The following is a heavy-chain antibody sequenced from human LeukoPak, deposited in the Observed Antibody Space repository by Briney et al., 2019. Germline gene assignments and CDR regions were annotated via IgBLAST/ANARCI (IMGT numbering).Heavy chain of an antibody. V-gene: IGHV3-23*01. Sequence: RGSLRLSCAASGFSFTTYAMSWVRQAPGKGLEWVSSISGSGGSRNYGDSVKGRFTSSRDNFKNTLFLQMNSSRAEDTAVYYCAKETSDYGDYVNAFDVWGQGTMVTVSS. CDR2: ISGSGGSR. CDR3: AKETSDYGDYVNAFDV. J-gene: IGHJ3*01. CDR1: GFSFTTYA. D-gene: IGHD4-17*01.